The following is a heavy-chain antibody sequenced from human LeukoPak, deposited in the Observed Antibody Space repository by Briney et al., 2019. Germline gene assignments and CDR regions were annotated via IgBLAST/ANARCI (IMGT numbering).Heavy chain of an antibody. D-gene: IGHD4-11*01. CDR1: GGSISSYY. Sequence: SETLSLTCTVSGGSISSYYWSWIRQPPGKGLEWIGYIYYSGSTNYNPSLKSRVTISVDTSKNQFSLKLSSVTAADTAVYYCARDHSNPCYYYYYMDVWGKGTTVTVSS. V-gene: IGHV4-59*01. J-gene: IGHJ6*03. CDR3: ARDHSNPCYYYYYMDV. CDR2: IYYSGST.